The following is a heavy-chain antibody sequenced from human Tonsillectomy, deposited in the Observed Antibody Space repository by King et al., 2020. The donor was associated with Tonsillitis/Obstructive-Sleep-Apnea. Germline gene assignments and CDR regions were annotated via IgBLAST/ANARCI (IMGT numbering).Heavy chain of an antibody. CDR2: ISSSGSTI. D-gene: IGHD3-22*01. V-gene: IGHV3-48*03. CDR1: GFTFSSYE. CDR3: ARLSSGYPFSFDY. Sequence: VQLVESGGGLVQPGGSLRLSCAASGFTFSSYEMNWVRQAPGKGLEWVSYISSSGSTIYYADSVKGRFTISRDNAKKSLYLQMNSLRAEDTAVYYCARLSSGYPFSFDYWGQGTLVTVSS. J-gene: IGHJ4*02.